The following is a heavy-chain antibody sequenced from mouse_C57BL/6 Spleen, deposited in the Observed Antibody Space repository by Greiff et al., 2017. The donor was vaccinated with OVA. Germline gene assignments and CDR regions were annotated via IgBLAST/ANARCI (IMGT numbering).Heavy chain of an antibody. D-gene: IGHD1-1*01. CDR2: INPYNGGT. Sequence: VQLQQSGPVLVKPGASVKMSCKASGYTFTDYYMNWVKQSHGKSLEWIGVINPYNGGTSYNQKFKGKATLTVDKSSSTAYMELNSLTSEDSAVYYCARERYGSSCLDYWGQGTTLTVSS. CDR1: GYTFTDYY. V-gene: IGHV1-19*01. CDR3: ARERYGSSCLDY. J-gene: IGHJ2*01.